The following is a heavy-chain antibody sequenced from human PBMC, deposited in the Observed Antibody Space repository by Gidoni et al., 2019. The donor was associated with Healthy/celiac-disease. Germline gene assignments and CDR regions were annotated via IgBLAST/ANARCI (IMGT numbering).Heavy chain of an antibody. CDR3: AREKTYKQQLGGFQH. Sequence: QVQLVQSGAEVKKPGVSGKVSCKAAGGTFSSYAISWGRQAPGQGLEWMGGIIPIFGTANYAQKFQGRVTITADESTSTAYMELSSLRSEDTAVYYCAREKTYKQQLGGFQHWGQGTLVTVSS. J-gene: IGHJ1*01. CDR1: GGTFSSYA. D-gene: IGHD6-13*01. V-gene: IGHV1-69*01. CDR2: IIPIFGTA.